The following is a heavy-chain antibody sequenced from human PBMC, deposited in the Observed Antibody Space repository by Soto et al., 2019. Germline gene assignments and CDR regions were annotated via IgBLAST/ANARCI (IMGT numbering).Heavy chain of an antibody. J-gene: IGHJ4*02. D-gene: IGHD4-4*01. CDR3: AKRDRSKAGIDY. CDR2: ISGSGGST. V-gene: IGHV3-23*01. CDR1: GFTFSSYA. Sequence: LSLPSVVSGFTFSSYAMSWVRQAPGKGLEWVSAISGSGGSTYYADSVKGRFTISRDNSKNTLYLQMNSLRAEDTAVYYCAKRDRSKAGIDYWGQGTLVTVSS.